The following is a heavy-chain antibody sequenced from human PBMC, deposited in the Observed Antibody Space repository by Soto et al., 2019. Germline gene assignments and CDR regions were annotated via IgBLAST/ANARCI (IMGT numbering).Heavy chain of an antibody. CDR1: GFTFDDYA. V-gene: IGHV3-43D*04. D-gene: IGHD1-26*01. CDR2: ISWDGGST. CDR3: AKDSLGGSYLFDY. Sequence: EVQLVESGGVVVQPGGSLRLSCAASGFTFDDYAMHWVRQAPGKGLEWVSLISWDGGSTYYADSVKGRFTISRDNSKNSLDLQMNSLRAEDTALYYCAKDSLGGSYLFDYWGQGTLVTVSS. J-gene: IGHJ4*02.